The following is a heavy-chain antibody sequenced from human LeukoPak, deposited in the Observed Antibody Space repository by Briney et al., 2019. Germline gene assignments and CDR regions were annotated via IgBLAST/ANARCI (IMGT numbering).Heavy chain of an antibody. V-gene: IGHV3-66*01. CDR3: ARAVWDY. CDR2: IYSDGKT. CDR1: GFAFSRPA. Sequence: GGSLRLSCAASGFAFSRPAMHWLRQAPGKGLEWVSVIYSDGKTYYADSVKGRFTISRDTSKNTVFLQMTSLRAEDTAVYYCARAVWDYWGQGTLVTVSS. D-gene: IGHD3-16*01. J-gene: IGHJ4*02.